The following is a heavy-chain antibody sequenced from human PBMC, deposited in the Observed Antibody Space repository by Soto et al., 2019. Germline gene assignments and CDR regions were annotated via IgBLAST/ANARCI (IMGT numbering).Heavy chain of an antibody. CDR3: ARVLEYSSSPTQDAFDI. V-gene: IGHV1-2*04. J-gene: IGHJ3*02. Sequence: ASVKVSCKASGYTFTGYYMHWVRQAPGQGLEWMGWINPNSGGTNYAQKFQGWVTMTRDTSISTAYMELSRLRSDDTAVYYCARVLEYSSSPTQDAFDIWGQGTMVTVSS. D-gene: IGHD6-6*01. CDR2: INPNSGGT. CDR1: GYTFTGYY.